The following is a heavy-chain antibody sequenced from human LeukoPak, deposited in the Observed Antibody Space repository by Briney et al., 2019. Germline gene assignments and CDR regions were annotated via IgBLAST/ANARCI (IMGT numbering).Heavy chain of an antibody. CDR1: GYTFTGYY. CDR2: INPNSGGT. J-gene: IGHJ4*02. D-gene: IGHD2-2*01. V-gene: IGHV1-2*02. CDR3: ASRYYSSTSCYFFDY. Sequence: ASVKVSCKASGYTFTGYYMHWVRQAPGQGLEWMGWINPNSGGTNYAQKFQGRVTMTRDTSISTAYMELSRLRSDDTAVYYCASRYYSSTSCYFFDYWGQGTLVTVSS.